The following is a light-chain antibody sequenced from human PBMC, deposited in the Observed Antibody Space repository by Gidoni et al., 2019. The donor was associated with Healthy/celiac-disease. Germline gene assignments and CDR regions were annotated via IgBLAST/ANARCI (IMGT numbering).Light chain of an antibody. V-gene: IGKV3-11*01. CDR2: DAS. CDR3: QQRSNWPPWT. J-gene: IGKJ1*01. CDR1: QSVSSY. Sequence: ENLLTQSPATLSLSPGERATLSCRASQSVSSYLAWYQQKPGQAPRLLIYDASNRATGIPARFSGSGSGTDFTLTISSLEPEDFAVYYCQQRSNWPPWTFGQGTKVEIK.